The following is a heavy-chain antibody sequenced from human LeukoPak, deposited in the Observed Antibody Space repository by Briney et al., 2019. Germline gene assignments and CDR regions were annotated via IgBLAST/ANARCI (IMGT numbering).Heavy chain of an antibody. Sequence: ILGIPNYAQKFQGRVTITADKSTSPAYMELSSLRSEDTAVYYCARDMWYYGSGSYRGYFDYWGQGTLVTVSS. D-gene: IGHD3-10*01. J-gene: IGHJ4*02. CDR2: ILGIP. CDR3: ARDMWYYGSGSYRGYFDY. V-gene: IGHV1-69*04.